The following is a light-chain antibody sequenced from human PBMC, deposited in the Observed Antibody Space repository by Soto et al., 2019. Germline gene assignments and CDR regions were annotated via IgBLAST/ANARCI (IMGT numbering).Light chain of an antibody. J-gene: IGKJ5*01. CDR3: QQYGSSPPIT. CDR1: QNVRSN. V-gene: IGKV3-20*01. CDR2: GTS. Sequence: MLRRQSRATLAVSPVEGATLSCMASQNVRSNLAWYQQKPGQAPRLLIYGTSSRATGIPDRFSGSGSGTDFTLTISRLEPADFAVYYCQQYGSSPPITFGPGTRLEIK.